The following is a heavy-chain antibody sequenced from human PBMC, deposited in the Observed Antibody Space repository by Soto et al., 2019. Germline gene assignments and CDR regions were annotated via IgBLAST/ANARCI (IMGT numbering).Heavy chain of an antibody. CDR3: AKDPVLELPIPYYYYYMDV. V-gene: IGHV3-30*18. CDR2: ISYDGSNK. D-gene: IGHD1-7*01. Sequence: GSLRLSCAASGFTFSSYGMHWVRQAPGKGLEWVAVISYDGSNKYYADSVKGRFTISRDNSKNTLYLQMNSLRAEDTAVYYCAKDPVLELPIPYYYYYMDVWGKGTTVTVSS. CDR1: GFTFSSYG. J-gene: IGHJ6*03.